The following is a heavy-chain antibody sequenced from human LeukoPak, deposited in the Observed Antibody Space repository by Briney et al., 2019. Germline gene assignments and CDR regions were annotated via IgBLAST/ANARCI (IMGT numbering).Heavy chain of an antibody. J-gene: IGHJ6*03. D-gene: IGHD1-26*01. Sequence: GGSLRLSCAASGFTFSSYGMHWVRQAPGKGLEWVAFIRYDGSNKYYADSVKGRFTISRDNSKNTLYLQMNSLRAEDTAVYYCAKDPMGIVGATAKGNYYYYYMDVWGKGTTVTISS. V-gene: IGHV3-30*02. CDR1: GFTFSSYG. CDR2: IRYDGSNK. CDR3: AKDPMGIVGATAKGNYYYYYMDV.